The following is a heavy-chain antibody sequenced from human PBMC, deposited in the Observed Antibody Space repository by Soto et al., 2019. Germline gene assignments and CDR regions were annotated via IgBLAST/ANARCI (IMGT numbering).Heavy chain of an antibody. CDR3: AKDRERDAWYEDY. Sequence: GGSLRLSCAASGFTLTSYWMSWVRQAPGKGLEWVANMNQDGSERYYADSVKGRFTISRDNSKNTLYLQMNSLRAEDTAVYYCAKDRERDAWYEDYWGQGTLVTVSS. J-gene: IGHJ4*02. D-gene: IGHD6-13*01. V-gene: IGHV3-7*03. CDR2: MNQDGSER. CDR1: GFTLTSYW.